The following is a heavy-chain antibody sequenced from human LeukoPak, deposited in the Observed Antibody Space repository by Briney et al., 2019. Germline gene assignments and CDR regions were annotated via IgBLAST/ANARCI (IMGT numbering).Heavy chain of an antibody. D-gene: IGHD3-16*02. J-gene: IGHJ4*02. CDR3: ASYYDYVWGSYRDDY. V-gene: IGHV3-48*03. CDR2: ISSSGSTI. CDR1: GFTFSSYE. Sequence: GGSLRLSCAASGFTFSSYEMNWVRQAPGKGLEWVSYISSSGSTIYYADSVEGRFTISRDNAKNSLYLQMNSLRAEDTAVYYCASYYDYVWGSYRDDYWGQGTLVTVSS.